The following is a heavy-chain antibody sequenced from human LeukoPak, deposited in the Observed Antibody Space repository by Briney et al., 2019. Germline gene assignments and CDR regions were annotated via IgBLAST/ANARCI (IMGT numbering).Heavy chain of an antibody. D-gene: IGHD2-15*01. CDR1: GLTLSKYG. J-gene: IGHJ6*01. CDR2: VSYDGSNK. Sequence: GGSLRLSCAASGLTLSKYGIHWVRQAPGKGLEWVAVVSYDGSNKNYIDSMKGRFIISRDNYNSTVHLQMNSLRAEDTAVYYCATSTAGYCSGRICSPYYFHYGINVWGPGTTVVVSS. CDR3: ATSTAGYCSGRICSPYYFHYGINV. V-gene: IGHV3-30*03.